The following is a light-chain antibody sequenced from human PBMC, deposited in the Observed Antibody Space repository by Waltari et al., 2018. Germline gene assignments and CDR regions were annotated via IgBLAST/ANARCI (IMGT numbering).Light chain of an antibody. J-gene: IGLJ3*02. CDR1: KLGANY. V-gene: IGLV3-1*01. CDR3: QAWDSSTGV. Sequence: SYELTQPPSVSVSPGQTASITCTGDKLGANYACWYQQKPGQSPVLVIYQDSKRPSGIPERFSGSNSGNTATLTISGTQAMDEADYYCQAWDSSTGVFGGGTKLTVL. CDR2: QDS.